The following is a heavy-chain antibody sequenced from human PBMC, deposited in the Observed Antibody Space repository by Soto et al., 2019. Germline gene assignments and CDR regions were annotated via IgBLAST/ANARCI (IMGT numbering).Heavy chain of an antibody. CDR3: VRLIGSSWLDS. CDR1: GDSVSGNSVT. CDR2: TYYRSKWYS. Sequence: PSQTLSLTCAISGDSVSGNSVTWNWIRHSPSRGLEWLGRTYYRSKWYSDYAVSVKSRATINPDTSKNQFSLQLNSVTPEDTAVYYCVRLIGSSWLDSWGQGTLVTVSS. J-gene: IGHJ5*01. D-gene: IGHD6-13*01. V-gene: IGHV6-1*01.